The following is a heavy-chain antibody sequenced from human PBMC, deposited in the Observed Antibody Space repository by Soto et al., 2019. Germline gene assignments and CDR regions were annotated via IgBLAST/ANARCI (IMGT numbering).Heavy chain of an antibody. J-gene: IGHJ4*02. V-gene: IGHV3-30*04. D-gene: IGHD1-1*01. CDR2: ISYDASNK. CDR3: ARGQLELLSG. CDR1: DFIFSRYA. Sequence: VQLVESGGGLVQPGGSLRLSCAASDFIFSRYAMHWVRQPPGKGLEWVAVISYDASNKYYTDSVKGRFTISRDNSKNTLYLQMNSLRTEDTAVYYCARGQLELLSGWGQGTLVTVSS.